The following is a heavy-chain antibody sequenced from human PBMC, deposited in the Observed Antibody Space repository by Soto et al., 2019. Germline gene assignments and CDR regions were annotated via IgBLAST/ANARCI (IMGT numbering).Heavy chain of an antibody. Sequence: QVQLVQSGVEVKKPGALVKVSCKASGYTFSNYGISWVRQAPGQGLEWMGWFSSYNGEARYAQKLQGCVTMTPDTSTSTAYMELWSLRSDATAVYYCAREDSGGLDYLGQGTLVTVSS. CDR3: AREDSGGLDY. CDR2: FSSYNGEA. V-gene: IGHV1-18*01. J-gene: IGHJ4*02. D-gene: IGHD1-26*01. CDR1: GYTFSNYG.